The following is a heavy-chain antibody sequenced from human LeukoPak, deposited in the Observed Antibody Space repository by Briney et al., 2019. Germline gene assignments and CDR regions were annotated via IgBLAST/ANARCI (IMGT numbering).Heavy chain of an antibody. J-gene: IGHJ6*02. CDR2: ISAYNGNT. CDR3: ARGRHYDSSGYDLHYYYYYGMDV. Sequence: GASVKVSCKASGYTFTSYGISWVRQAPGQGLEWMGWISAYNGNTNYAQKLQGRVTMTTDTSTSTAYMELRSLRSDDTAVYYCARGRHYDSSGYDLHYYYYYGMDVWGQGTTVTVS. D-gene: IGHD3-22*01. V-gene: IGHV1-18*01. CDR1: GYTFTSYG.